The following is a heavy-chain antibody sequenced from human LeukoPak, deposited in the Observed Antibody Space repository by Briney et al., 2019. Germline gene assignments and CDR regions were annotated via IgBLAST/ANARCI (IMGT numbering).Heavy chain of an antibody. Sequence: PSETLSLTCTVSGGSISSFYWRWIPHPPGKGLVWIGYIYYSGSTNYNPSLKSRVTISVDTSRNQFSLKLSSVTAADTAVYYCARVSDSGSHFDYWGQGTLVTVSS. J-gene: IGHJ4*02. CDR3: ARVSDSGSHFDY. V-gene: IGHV4-59*01. CDR2: IYYSGST. CDR1: GGSISSFY. D-gene: IGHD3-10*01.